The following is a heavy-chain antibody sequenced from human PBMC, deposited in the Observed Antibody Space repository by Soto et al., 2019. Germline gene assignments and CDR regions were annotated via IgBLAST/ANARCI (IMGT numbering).Heavy chain of an antibody. J-gene: IGHJ3*02. D-gene: IGHD4-4*01. CDR3: ARHRYSTDGGHAFDI. Sequence: SETLSLTCTVSGGSISSYYWSWIRQPPGKGLEWIGYIYYSGSTNYNPSLKSRVTISVDTSKNQFSLKLSSVTAADTAVYYCARHRYSTDGGHAFDIWGQGTTVTV. CDR2: IYYSGST. V-gene: IGHV4-59*08. CDR1: GGSISSYY.